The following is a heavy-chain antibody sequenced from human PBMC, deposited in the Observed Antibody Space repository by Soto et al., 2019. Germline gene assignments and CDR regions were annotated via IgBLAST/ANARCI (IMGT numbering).Heavy chain of an antibody. V-gene: IGHV1-69*13. D-gene: IGHD3-9*01. CDR2: IIPIFGTA. CDR3: ARDLKNYDILTGYYMNPRLNSYYGMDV. Sequence: VKVSCKASGGTFSSYAISWVRQAPGQGLEWMGGIIPIFGTANYAQKFQGRVTITADESTSTAYMELSSLRSEDTAVYYCARDLKNYDILTGYYMNPRLNSYYGMDVWGQGTTVTVSS. J-gene: IGHJ6*02. CDR1: GGTFSSYA.